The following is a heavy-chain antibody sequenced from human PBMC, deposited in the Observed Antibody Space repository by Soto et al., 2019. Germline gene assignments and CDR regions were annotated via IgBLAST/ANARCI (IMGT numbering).Heavy chain of an antibody. CDR2: INHSGST. Sequence: PSETLSLTCAVYGGSFSGYYWTWIRQPPGTGLEWIGEINHSGSTNYNPSLKSRVTISVDMSKNQVSLRLSSVTAADTAMYYCARDTYGCGIWGRGTMVTDSS. D-gene: IGHD4-17*01. CDR1: GGSFSGYY. J-gene: IGHJ3*02. CDR3: ARDTYGCGI. V-gene: IGHV4-34*01.